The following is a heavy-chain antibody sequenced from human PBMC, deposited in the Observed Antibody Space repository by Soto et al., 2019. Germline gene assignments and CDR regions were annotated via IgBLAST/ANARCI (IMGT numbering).Heavy chain of an antibody. V-gene: IGHV4-39*01. CDR1: GGSISSSSYY. CDR3: ARHGSDYYDSSGYSDYFDY. J-gene: IGHJ4*02. D-gene: IGHD3-22*01. Sequence: SETLSLTCTVSGGSISSSSYYWGWIRQPPGKGLEWIGSIYYSGSTYYNPSLKSRVTISVDTSKNQFSLKLSSVTAADTAVYYCARHGSDYYDSSGYSDYFDYWGQGTLVTVSS. CDR2: IYYSGST.